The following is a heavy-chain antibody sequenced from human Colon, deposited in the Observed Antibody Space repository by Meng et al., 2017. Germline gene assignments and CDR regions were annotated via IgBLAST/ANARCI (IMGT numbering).Heavy chain of an antibody. J-gene: IGHJ5*02. CDR3: ARYYYDSSGVTYFDP. Sequence: VQLQESGPGLVKPSQTLSLTCTASGDSLSSGNHYWSWSRQHPGKGLEWIGYFYFSGNTYYNPSLKSRVTISVDTSKNQFSLNLRSVTAADTAVYYCARYYYDSSGVTYFDPWGQGTLVTVSS. CDR1: GDSLSSGNHY. CDR2: FYFSGNT. D-gene: IGHD3-22*01. V-gene: IGHV4-31*03.